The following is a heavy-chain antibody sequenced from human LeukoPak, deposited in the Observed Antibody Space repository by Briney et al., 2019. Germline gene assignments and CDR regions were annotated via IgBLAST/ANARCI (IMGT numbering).Heavy chain of an antibody. V-gene: IGHV4-34*01. CDR2: INHSGST. CDR3: ARGGGSGYDYSYPQRHPDYYYYGMDV. CDR1: GGSFSGYY. J-gene: IGHJ6*02. D-gene: IGHD5-12*01. Sequence: SETLSLTCAVYGGSFSGYYWSWIRQPPGKGLEWIGEINHSGSTNYNPSLKSRVTISVDTSKNQFSLKLSSVTAADTAVYYCARGGGSGYDYSYPQRHPDYYYYGMDVWGQGTTVTVSS.